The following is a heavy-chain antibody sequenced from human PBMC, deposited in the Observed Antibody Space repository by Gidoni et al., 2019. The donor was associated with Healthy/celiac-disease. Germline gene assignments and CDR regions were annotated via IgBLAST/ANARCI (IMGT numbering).Heavy chain of an antibody. CDR2: INHSGST. CDR3: ARGPLIAVDNI. D-gene: IGHD6-19*01. J-gene: IGHJ3*02. CDR1: GGSFSGYY. V-gene: IGHV4-34*01. Sequence: QVQLQQWGAGLLKPSETLSLTCAVYGGSFSGYYWSWIRQPPGKGLEWIGEINHSGSTNYNPSLKSRVTISVDTSKNQFSLKLSSVTAADTAVYYCARGPLIAVDNIWGQGTMVTVSS.